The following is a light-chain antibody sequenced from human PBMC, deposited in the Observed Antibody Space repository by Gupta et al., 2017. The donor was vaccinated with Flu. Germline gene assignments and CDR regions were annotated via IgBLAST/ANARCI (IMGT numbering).Light chain of an antibody. CDR2: YAS. J-gene: IGKJ4*01. V-gene: IGKV3-20*01. CDR3: QQYGGSPPTT. CDR1: QSLSGDY. Sequence: EIVLTQSPGTLSLSPGESATLFCRASQSLSGDYLAWYQQKPGQPPSLLIYYASIRASGIPDRFSGRGSGTDFTLTISGLEPEDFAEYYCQQYGGSPPTTFGGGTRVEIK.